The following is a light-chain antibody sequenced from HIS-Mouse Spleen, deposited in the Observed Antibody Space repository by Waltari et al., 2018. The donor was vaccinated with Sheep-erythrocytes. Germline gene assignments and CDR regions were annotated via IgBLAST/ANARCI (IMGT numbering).Light chain of an antibody. CDR1: QGISSW. V-gene: IGKV1-12*01. CDR3: KKANSIPRT. Sequence: DIQMTQSPSSVSASVGDRVTITCRASQGISSWLAWYQQKPGKAPKLLIYAASSLQIGVPSRFSGSGAGTDLTLNIRSLKPKDLETYYGKKANSIPRTFGQGTKGEIK. CDR2: AAS. J-gene: IGKJ1*01.